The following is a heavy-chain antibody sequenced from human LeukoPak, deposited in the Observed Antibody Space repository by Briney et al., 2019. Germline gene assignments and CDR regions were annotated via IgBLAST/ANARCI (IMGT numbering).Heavy chain of an antibody. D-gene: IGHD6-25*01. Sequence: SETLSLTCTVSGGSIAGSGWHWSWLRRPPGKGLEWIAYIYHSGGTYSSPPLRNRVTISVDRYKNQFFLNLRSATDADTAMYYCARGPIGGVVLETTLGYFDPWGQGTLVTVSS. CDR1: GGSIAGSGWH. J-gene: IGHJ5*02. V-gene: IGHV4-30-2*01. CDR3: ARGPIGGVVLETTLGYFDP. CDR2: IYHSGGT.